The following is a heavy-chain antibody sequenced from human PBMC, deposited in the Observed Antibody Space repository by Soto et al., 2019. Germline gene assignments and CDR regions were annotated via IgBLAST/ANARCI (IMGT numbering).Heavy chain of an antibody. V-gene: IGHV5-51*01. J-gene: IGHJ4*02. D-gene: IGHD3-16*01. CDR1: GYILKNYW. CDR2: IFPDDSDT. CDR3: FRGGVTSRTFDY. Sequence: GESLKISCNASGYILKNYWSGWVRQMPGQGLEWMGIIFPDDSDTRYSPSFQGHVTISVDKSISTAYVQWSSLKASDSAIYYCFRGGVTSRTFDYWGQGTLVTVSS.